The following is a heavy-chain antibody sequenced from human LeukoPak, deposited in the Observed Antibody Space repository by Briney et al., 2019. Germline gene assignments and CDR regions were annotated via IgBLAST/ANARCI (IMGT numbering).Heavy chain of an antibody. CDR1: GYTFTGYY. CDR2: INPSGGST. CDR3: ARAHILTGYDY. Sequence: ASVKVSCKASGYTFTGYYMHWVRQAPGQGLEWMGIINPSGGSTSYAQKFQGRVTMTRDTSTSTVYMELSSLRSEDTAVYYCARAHILTGYDYWGQGTLVTVSS. D-gene: IGHD3-9*01. J-gene: IGHJ4*02. V-gene: IGHV1-46*01.